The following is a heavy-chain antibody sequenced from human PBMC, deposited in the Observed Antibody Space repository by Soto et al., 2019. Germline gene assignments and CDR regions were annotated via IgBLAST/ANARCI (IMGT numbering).Heavy chain of an antibody. Sequence: QVQLVQSGAEVKKPGSSVKVSCEASGGTFSGHAISWVRQAPGQGPEWMGGLIPLFGTTQHAQNFQGRFTITADKATITAYMELPSLRFEDTGIYYCARGPNWGSQFASWGQGTLVTVSS. V-gene: IGHV1-69*06. J-gene: IGHJ1*01. D-gene: IGHD7-27*01. CDR2: LIPLFGTT. CDR3: ARGPNWGSQFAS. CDR1: GGTFSGHA.